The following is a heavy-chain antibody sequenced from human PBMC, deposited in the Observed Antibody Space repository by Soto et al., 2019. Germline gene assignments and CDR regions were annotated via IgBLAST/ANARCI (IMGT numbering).Heavy chain of an antibody. Sequence: GASVKVSCKASGYTFTSYGISWVRQAPGQGLEWMGWISAYNGNTNYAQKLQGRVTMTKDTSTSTAYMALRSLRSDDTAVYYCARDELELRLLGWFDPWGQGTLVTVSS. J-gene: IGHJ5*02. CDR3: ARDELELRLLGWFDP. CDR1: GYTFTSYG. CDR2: ISAYNGNT. V-gene: IGHV1-18*01. D-gene: IGHD1-7*01.